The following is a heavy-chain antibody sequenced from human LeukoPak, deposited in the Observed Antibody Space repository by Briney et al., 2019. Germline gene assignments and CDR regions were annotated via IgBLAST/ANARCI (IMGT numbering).Heavy chain of an antibody. Sequence: PGGSLRLSCAASGFTFSSYSINWVRQAPGKGLEWVSSISSSSSYIFYADSVKGRFTISRDDSENTLCLQMNSLRAEDTAVYYCARGSHIGAAGIFDNWGQGTLVTVSS. CDR2: ISSSSSYI. V-gene: IGHV3-21*04. D-gene: IGHD6-13*01. CDR3: ARGSHIGAAGIFDN. CDR1: GFTFSSYS. J-gene: IGHJ4*02.